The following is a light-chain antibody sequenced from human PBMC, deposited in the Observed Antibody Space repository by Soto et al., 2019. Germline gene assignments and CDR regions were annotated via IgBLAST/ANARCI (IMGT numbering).Light chain of an antibody. V-gene: IGLV2-14*01. CDR1: SSDVGGYDY. J-gene: IGLJ1*01. CDR2: EVS. CDR3: DSFTSSRAYV. Sequence: QSALTQPASVSGSPGQSITISCTGTSSDVGGYDYVSWYQQQSGKAPKLIIYEVSSRPSGVSNRFSGSKSGNTASLTISGLQADDEADYYCDSFTSSRAYVFVVGTKLTVL.